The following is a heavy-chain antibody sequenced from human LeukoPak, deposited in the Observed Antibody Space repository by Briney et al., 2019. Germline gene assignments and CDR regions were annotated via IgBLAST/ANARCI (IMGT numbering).Heavy chain of an antibody. Sequence: PSQTLSLTCAVSGDSISSGGYSWSWIRQPPGKGLEWIGYIYHSGSTYYNPSLKSRVTISVDRSKNQFSLKLSSVTAADTAVYYCARESASWGNNWFDPWGQGTLVTVSS. V-gene: IGHV4-30-2*01. CDR1: GDSISSGGYS. J-gene: IGHJ5*02. D-gene: IGHD7-27*01. CDR2: IYHSGST. CDR3: ARESASWGNNWFDP.